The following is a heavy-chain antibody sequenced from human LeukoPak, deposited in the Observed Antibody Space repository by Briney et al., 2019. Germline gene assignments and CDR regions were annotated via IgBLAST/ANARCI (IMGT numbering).Heavy chain of an antibody. CDR2: IYTSGST. CDR1: GGSISSGSYY. D-gene: IGHD3-22*01. CDR3: ASRDLYDSSGGAFDI. V-gene: IGHV4-61*02. Sequence: SQTLSLTCTVSGGSISSGSYYWSWIRQPAGKGLEWIGRIYTSGSTNYNPSLKSRVTISVDTSKNQFSLKLSSVTAADTAVYYCASRDLYDSSGGAFDIWGQGTMVTVSS. J-gene: IGHJ3*02.